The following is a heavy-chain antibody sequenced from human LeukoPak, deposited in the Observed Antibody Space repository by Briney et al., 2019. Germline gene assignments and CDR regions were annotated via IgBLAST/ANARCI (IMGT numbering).Heavy chain of an antibody. CDR1: GYSISSGYY. CDR3: AREDYDAFDI. CDR2: IYYSGST. J-gene: IGHJ3*02. D-gene: IGHD4-11*01. Sequence: PSETLSLTCTVSGYSISSGYYWGWIRQPPGKGLEWIGYIYYSGSTNYNPSLKSRVTISVDTSKNQFSLKLSSVTAADTAVYYCAREDYDAFDIWGQGTMVTVSS. V-gene: IGHV4-61*01.